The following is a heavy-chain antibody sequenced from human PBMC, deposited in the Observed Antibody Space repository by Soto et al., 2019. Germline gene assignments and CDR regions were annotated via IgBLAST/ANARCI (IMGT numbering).Heavy chain of an antibody. CDR3: ARDTAPSDF. CDR1: GYTFTSYA. V-gene: IGHV1-3*01. Sequence: QVQLVQSGAEVKKPGASVKVSCKASGYTFTSYAMRWVRQAPGQGLEWMGWINADNGNTKYAQKFQGRVTMTRDTSASTAYMELSSLRSDDTAVYYCARDTAPSDFWGQGTTVTVSS. J-gene: IGHJ6*02. CDR2: INADNGNT.